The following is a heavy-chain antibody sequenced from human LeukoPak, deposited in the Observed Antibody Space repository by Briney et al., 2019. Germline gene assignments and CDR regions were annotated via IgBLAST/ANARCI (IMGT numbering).Heavy chain of an antibody. V-gene: IGHV1-8*01. CDR1: GYTFTSYD. CDR3: ARGRDGYGEGDY. D-gene: IGHD5-24*01. J-gene: IGHJ4*02. CDR2: MNPNSGNT. Sequence: ASVRVSCKASGYTFTSYDINWVRQATGQGLEWMGWMNPNSGNTGYAQKFQGRVTMTRNTSISTAYMELSSLRSEDTAVYYCARGRDGYGEGDYWGQGTLVTVSS.